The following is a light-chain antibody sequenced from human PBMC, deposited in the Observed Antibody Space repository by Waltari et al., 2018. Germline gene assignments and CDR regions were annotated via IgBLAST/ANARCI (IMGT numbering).Light chain of an antibody. CDR2: IAS. J-gene: IGKJ2*01. CDR3: QKYSSFST. Sequence: DIQMTQSPSTLSASVGDSVTISCRASQSVGTWLAWYQQKPGKAPKLRIYIASSLESGVPSIFSGSGSGTEFTLTISSLQPDDFTTYSCQKYSSFSTFGQGTKV. CDR1: QSVGTW. V-gene: IGKV1-5*03.